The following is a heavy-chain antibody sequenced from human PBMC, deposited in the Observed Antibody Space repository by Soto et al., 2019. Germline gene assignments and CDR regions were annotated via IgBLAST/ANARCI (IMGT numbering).Heavy chain of an antibody. CDR3: AKPQSEGYNLFSWCFDL. D-gene: IGHD1-20*01. Sequence: PSETLSLTCTVSGASISSRSFYWGWIRQPPGRGLEWIGSMYYSGNKYYNPSLKSRVSMSVDTSRNQFSLRLSSVTAADTAVYYCAKPQSEGYNLFSWCFDLWGRGTLVTVSS. CDR1: GASISSRSFY. J-gene: IGHJ2*01. V-gene: IGHV4-39*01. CDR2: MYYSGNK.